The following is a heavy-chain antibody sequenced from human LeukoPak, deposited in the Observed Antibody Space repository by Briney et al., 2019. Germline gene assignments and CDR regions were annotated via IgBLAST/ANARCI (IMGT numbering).Heavy chain of an antibody. CDR2: ITSSSSHV. D-gene: IGHD5-24*01. J-gene: IGHJ4*02. Sequence: GGSLRLSCAASGFTFSSYSMTWVRQAPGTGLEWVSSITSSSSHVYYADSVKGRFTISRDNAKNSLYLQMNSLKAEDTAVYYCARAEMATITYPDYWGQGTPVTVSS. CDR1: GFTFSSYS. CDR3: ARAEMATITYPDY. V-gene: IGHV3-21*01.